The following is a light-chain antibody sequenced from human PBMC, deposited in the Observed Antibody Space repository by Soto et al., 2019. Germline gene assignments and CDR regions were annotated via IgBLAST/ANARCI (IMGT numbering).Light chain of an antibody. V-gene: IGKV3-11*01. CDR2: DAS. J-gene: IGKJ5*01. Sequence: EIVLTQSPATLSLSPGERATLSCRASQSVSSYLVWYQQKPGQAPRLLIYDASNRATGIPARFSGSGSGTDFTLTNSSLDPEDFAVYYCQHRSDWPITFGQGTRLEIK. CDR3: QHRSDWPIT. CDR1: QSVSSY.